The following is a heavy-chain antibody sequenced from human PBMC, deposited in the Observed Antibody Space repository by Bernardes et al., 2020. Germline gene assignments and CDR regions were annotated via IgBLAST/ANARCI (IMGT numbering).Heavy chain of an antibody. CDR1: GYTLTELS. J-gene: IGHJ3*02. CDR2: FDPEDGET. CDR3: ATVPTVTTKDTSAFDI. V-gene: IGHV1-24*01. Sequence: ASVKVSCKVSGYTLTELSMHWVRQAPGKGLEWMGGFDPEDGETIYAQKFQGRVTMTEDTSTDTAYMELSSLRSEDTAVYYCATVPTVTTKDTSAFDIWGQGTMVTVSS. D-gene: IGHD4-17*01.